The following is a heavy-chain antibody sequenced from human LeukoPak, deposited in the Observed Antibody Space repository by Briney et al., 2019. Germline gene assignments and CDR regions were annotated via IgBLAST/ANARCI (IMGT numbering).Heavy chain of an antibody. D-gene: IGHD3-22*01. Sequence: GGSLRLSCAASGFTFSSYAMSWVRQAPGKGLEWVSAISGSGGSTYYADSVKGRFTISRDNSKNTLYLQMSSLRAEDTAVYYCVLLTPTYYYDSSGQYWGQGTLVTVSS. J-gene: IGHJ4*02. CDR1: GFTFSSYA. V-gene: IGHV3-23*01. CDR3: VLLTPTYYYDSSGQY. CDR2: ISGSGGST.